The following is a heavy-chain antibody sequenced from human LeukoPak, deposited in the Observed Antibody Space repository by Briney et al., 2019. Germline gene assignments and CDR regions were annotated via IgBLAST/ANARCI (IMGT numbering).Heavy chain of an antibody. CDR1: GYTFTSYD. CDR3: ARVDSSGYSYGLNFDY. CDR2: MNPNSGNT. J-gene: IGHJ4*02. Sequence: ASVKVSCKASGYTFTSYDINWVRQATGQGLEWMGWMNPNSGNTGYAQKFQGRVTMTRNTSISTAYMELSSLRSEDTAVYYCARVDSSGYSYGLNFDYWGQGTLVTVSS. D-gene: IGHD5-18*01. V-gene: IGHV1-8*01.